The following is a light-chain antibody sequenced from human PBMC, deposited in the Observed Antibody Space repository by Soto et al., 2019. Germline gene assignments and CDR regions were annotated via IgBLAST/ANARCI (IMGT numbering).Light chain of an antibody. Sequence: QAVVTQEPSLTVSPGGTVTLTCGSSTGAVTSGHYPYWFQQKPGQAPRTLFYDTSKKHSWTPARFSGSLLGGKAALTLSGAQPEDEAEYYCLLSYSGAGVFGTGTKLTVL. V-gene: IGLV7-46*01. CDR1: TGAVTSGHY. CDR2: DTS. J-gene: IGLJ1*01. CDR3: LLSYSGAGV.